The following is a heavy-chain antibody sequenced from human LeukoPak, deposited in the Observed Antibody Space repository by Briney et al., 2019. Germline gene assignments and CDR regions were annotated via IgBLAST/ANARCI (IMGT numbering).Heavy chain of an antibody. D-gene: IGHD5-18*01. Sequence: SETLSLTCTVSGGAFSSYYWTWIRQPPGKGLEWIGYICHTGSTNYNPSLKSRVTISVDTSKNQFSLKLTSVTAADTAVYFCARVAGYTYSYYYFDYWGQGTLVTASS. J-gene: IGHJ4*02. V-gene: IGHV4-59*01. CDR1: GGAFSSYY. CDR2: ICHTGST. CDR3: ARVAGYTYSYYYFDY.